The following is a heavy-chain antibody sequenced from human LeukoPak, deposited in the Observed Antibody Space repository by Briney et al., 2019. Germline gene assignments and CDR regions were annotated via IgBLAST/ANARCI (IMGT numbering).Heavy chain of an antibody. Sequence: GGSLRLSCAASGFTFSTYSMNWVRQAPGKGLEWVSSISPRSDYIYYADSAKGRFTISRDNAKNSLFLLMNSLSAEDTAVYYCATGPPGGLVRQFQHWGQGTLVTVSS. CDR2: ISPRSDYI. V-gene: IGHV3-21*01. CDR1: GFTFSTYS. J-gene: IGHJ1*01. D-gene: IGHD1-26*01. CDR3: ATGPPGGLVRQFQH.